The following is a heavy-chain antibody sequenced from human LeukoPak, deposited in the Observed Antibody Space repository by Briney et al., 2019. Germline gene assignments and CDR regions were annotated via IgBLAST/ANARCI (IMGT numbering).Heavy chain of an antibody. V-gene: IGHV4-59*01. CDR1: GGSISGYY. D-gene: IGHD2-15*01. Sequence: SGTLSLTCTVSGGSISGYYWSWIRQPPGKGLEWIGYIHYIGSTNYNPSLKSRVTISVDTSKNQFSLKVSSVTAADTAVYYCARDVLPRDYWGQGTLVTVSS. CDR3: ARDVLPRDY. J-gene: IGHJ4*02. CDR2: IHYIGST.